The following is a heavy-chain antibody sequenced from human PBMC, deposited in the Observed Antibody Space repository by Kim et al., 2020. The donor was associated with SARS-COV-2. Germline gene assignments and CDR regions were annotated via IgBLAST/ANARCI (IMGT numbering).Heavy chain of an antibody. CDR2: VSRDGRGT. D-gene: IGHD6-19*01. Sequence: GGSLRLSCVASGFTFSNYGMQWVRQTPGEGLEWVAVVSRDGRGTYYAESVKGRSTVSRDNSKNTVYLELNSLRAEDTAVYYCAKEINKHPSDWTFDNWGQGTLVTVSS. V-gene: IGHV3-30*18. CDR1: GFTFSNYG. CDR3: AKEINKHPSDWTFDN. J-gene: IGHJ4*02.